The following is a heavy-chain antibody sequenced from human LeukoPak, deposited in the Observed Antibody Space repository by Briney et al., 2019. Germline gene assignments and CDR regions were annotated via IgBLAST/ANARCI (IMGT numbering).Heavy chain of an antibody. D-gene: IGHD4-17*01. Sequence: GESLKISCKASGYSFTSYWISWVRQMPGKGLELMGRIDPSDSYTNYSPSFQGHVTISADKSISTAYLQWSSLKASDTAMYYCARCTVSSDYGEAMDYWGQGTLVTVSS. CDR1: GYSFTSYW. CDR3: ARCTVSSDYGEAMDY. J-gene: IGHJ4*02. CDR2: IDPSDSYT. V-gene: IGHV5-10-1*01.